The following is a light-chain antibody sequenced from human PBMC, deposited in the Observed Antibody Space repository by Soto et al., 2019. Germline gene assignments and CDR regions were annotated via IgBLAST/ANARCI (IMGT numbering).Light chain of an antibody. J-gene: IGKJ2*01. V-gene: IGKV1-33*01. Sequence: DIQMTQSPSSLSASVGDRVTITCQASQDTSNYLNWYQQKPGKAPKLLIYDASNLETAVPSRFSGSGSGTDFTFTISSLQPEDIATYYCQQYDNLPHTFGQGTKLEIK. CDR3: QQYDNLPHT. CDR1: QDTSNY. CDR2: DAS.